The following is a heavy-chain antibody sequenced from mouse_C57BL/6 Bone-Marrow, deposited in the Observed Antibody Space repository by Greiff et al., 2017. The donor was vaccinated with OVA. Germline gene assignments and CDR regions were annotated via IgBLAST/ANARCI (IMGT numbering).Heavy chain of an antibody. D-gene: IGHD2-12*01. CDR3: AREYYNYAMDY. CDR1: GYTFTSYW. J-gene: IGHJ4*01. V-gene: IGHV1-69*01. CDR2: IDPSDSYT. Sequence: QVQLQQPGAELVMPGASVKLSCKASGYTFTSYWMHWVKQRPGQGLEWIGEIDPSDSYTNYNQKFKGKSTLTVDKSSSTAYMQLSSLTSEDSAVYYCAREYYNYAMDYWGQGTSVTVSS.